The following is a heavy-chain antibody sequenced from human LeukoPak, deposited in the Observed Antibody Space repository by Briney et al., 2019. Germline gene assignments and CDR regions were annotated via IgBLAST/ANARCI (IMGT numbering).Heavy chain of an antibody. CDR1: GGSISSGGYY. CDR3: ARVNVHWFDP. D-gene: IGHD6-6*01. V-gene: IGHV4-31*03. CDR2: IYYSGST. Sequence: SQTLSLTCTVSGGSISSGGYYWSWIRQHPGKGLEWIGYIYYSGSTYYNPSLKSRVTISVDTSKNQFSLKLSSVTAADTTVYYCARVNVHWFDPWGQGTLVTVSS. J-gene: IGHJ5*02.